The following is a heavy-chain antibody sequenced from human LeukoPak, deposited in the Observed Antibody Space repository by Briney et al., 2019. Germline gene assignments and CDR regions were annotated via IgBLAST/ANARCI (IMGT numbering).Heavy chain of an antibody. CDR3: ARVGGSYFAGY. V-gene: IGHV3-11*05. Sequence: LSLTCTVSGGSISRGGYYWSWIRQAPGKGLEWISYISSSGTYTNYADSVKGRFTISRDNAKNSLYLQMNSLRAEDTALYYCARVGGSYFAGYWGQGALVTVSS. D-gene: IGHD1-26*01. CDR1: GGSISRGGYY. J-gene: IGHJ4*02. CDR2: ISSSGTYT.